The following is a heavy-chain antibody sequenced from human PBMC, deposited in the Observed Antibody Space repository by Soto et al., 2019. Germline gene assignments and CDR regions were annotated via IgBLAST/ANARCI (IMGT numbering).Heavy chain of an antibody. CDR2: ISSTTNYI. CDR3: ARESEDLTSNFDY. J-gene: IGHJ4*02. CDR1: GFTFTRYS. V-gene: IGHV3-21*06. Sequence: GGSLRLACAASGFTFTRYSMNWVRQAPGKGLEWVSSISSTTNYIYYGDSMKGRFTISRDNAKNSLYLEMNSLRAEDTAVYYCARESEDLTSNFDYWGQGTLVTVSS.